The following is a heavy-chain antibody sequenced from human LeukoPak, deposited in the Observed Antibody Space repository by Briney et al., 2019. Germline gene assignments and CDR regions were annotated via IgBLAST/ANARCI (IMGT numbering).Heavy chain of an antibody. J-gene: IGHJ5*02. CDR3: ARAVGTYCSVGSCYKAWFDP. CDR1: GFIFSNYW. CDR2: IKQDGSEK. D-gene: IGHD2-15*01. Sequence: GGSLRLSCGASGFIFSNYWMTWVRQAPGKGLEWVANIKQDGSEKYYVDSVKGRFTISRDNSKNTLYLQMNSLRAEDTAVYYCARAVGTYCSVGSCYKAWFDPWGQGTLVTVSS. V-gene: IGHV3-7*02.